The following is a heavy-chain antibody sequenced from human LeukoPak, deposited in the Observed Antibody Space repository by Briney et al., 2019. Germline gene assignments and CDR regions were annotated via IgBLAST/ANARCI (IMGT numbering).Heavy chain of an antibody. D-gene: IGHD1-26*01. J-gene: IGHJ4*02. V-gene: IGHV1-69*13. Sequence: GASVTVSCTASGGTFSSYAISWVRQAPGQGLEWMGGIIPIFGTANYAQKFQGRVTITADESTSTAYMELSSLRSEDTAVYYCARESAKIVGVTGSFDYWGQGTLVTVSS. CDR2: IIPIFGTA. CDR3: ARESAKIVGVTGSFDY. CDR1: GGTFSSYA.